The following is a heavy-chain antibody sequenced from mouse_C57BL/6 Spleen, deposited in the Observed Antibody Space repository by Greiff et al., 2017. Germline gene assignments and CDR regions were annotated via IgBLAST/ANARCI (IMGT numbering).Heavy chain of an antibody. CDR1: GYTFTSYW. J-gene: IGHJ2*01. CDR2: IYPGNSDT. V-gene: IGHV1-5*01. CDR3: TRWDLTVVAPLFDY. D-gene: IGHD1-1*01. Sequence: EVQLQQSGTVLARPGASVKMSCKTSGYTFTSYWMHWVKQGPGQGLEWIGAIYPGNSDTSYNQKFKGKAKLTAVTSASTAYMELSSLTNEDSAVYYCTRWDLTVVAPLFDYWGQGTTLTVSS.